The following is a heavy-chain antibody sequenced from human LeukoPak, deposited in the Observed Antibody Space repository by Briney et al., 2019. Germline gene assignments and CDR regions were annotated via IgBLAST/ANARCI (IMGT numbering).Heavy chain of an antibody. V-gene: IGHV4-59*01. J-gene: IGHJ5*02. Sequence: SETLSLTCIVSGGSISGYYWSWIRQPPGKGLEWIGYIYYRGSTNYNPSLKSRVTISVDTSKNQFSLKLSSVTAADTAVYYCARDRPAGWFDPWGQGTLATVSS. CDR1: GGSISGYY. D-gene: IGHD6-19*01. CDR3: ARDRPAGWFDP. CDR2: IYYRGST.